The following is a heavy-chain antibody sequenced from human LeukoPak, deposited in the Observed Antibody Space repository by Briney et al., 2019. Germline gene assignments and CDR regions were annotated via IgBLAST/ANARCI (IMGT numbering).Heavy chain of an antibody. J-gene: IGHJ4*02. D-gene: IGHD3-22*01. CDR2: INPNSGGT. CDR1: GYTFTVYY. CDR3: ARDRVPAEGYYYDSSGETDY. Sequence: ASLKVSCEASGYTFTVYYMHLGRQAPRQGGGWMGWINPNSGGTNYAQKFQGRLTMTRDTSISTAYMELSRLRSDDTAVYYCARDRVPAEGYYYDSSGETDYWGQGTLVTVSS. V-gene: IGHV1-2*02.